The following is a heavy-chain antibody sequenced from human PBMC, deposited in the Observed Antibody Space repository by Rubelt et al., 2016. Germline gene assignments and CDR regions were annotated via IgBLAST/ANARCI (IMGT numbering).Heavy chain of an antibody. CDR3: STADSSSWYDATDT. CDR1: GDTLSVFS. V-gene: IGHV1-24*01. CDR2: FDGEDGET. Sequence: QVQLVQSGAVLKKPGASVKVSCKVSGDTLSVFSIHWVRQAPGKGLEWMGGFDGEDGETVYERNFKGRLIMTEDTSTDTAYMELSRLTSADTAVDYCSTADSSSWYDATDTWGQGTMVTVSS. J-gene: IGHJ3*02. D-gene: IGHD6-13*01.